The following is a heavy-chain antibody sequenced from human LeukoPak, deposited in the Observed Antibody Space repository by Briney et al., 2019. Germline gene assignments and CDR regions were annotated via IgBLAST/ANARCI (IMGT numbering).Heavy chain of an antibody. CDR2: IRYDGSNK. D-gene: IGHD5-18*01. J-gene: IGHJ6*03. CDR1: GFTFSTYA. Sequence: GSLRLSCAASGFTFSTYAMHWVRQTPAKGLEWVAFIRYDGSNKYYADSVKGRFTISRDNSKNTLYLQMSSLRTEDTAVYYCARAGMETDPLDYYYYMDVWGKGTTVTVSS. V-gene: IGHV3-30*02. CDR3: ARAGMETDPLDYYYYMDV.